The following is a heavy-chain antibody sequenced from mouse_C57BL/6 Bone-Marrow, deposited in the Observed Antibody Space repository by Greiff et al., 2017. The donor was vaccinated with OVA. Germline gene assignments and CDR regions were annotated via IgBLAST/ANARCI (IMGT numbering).Heavy chain of an antibody. J-gene: IGHJ2*01. CDR1: GYTFTDYN. CDR3: ARSPYVFDY. Sequence: EVKLLESGPELVKPGASVKIPCKASGYTFTDYNMDWVKQSHGKSLEWIGDINPNNGGTIYNQKFKGKATLTVDKSSSTAYMELRSLTSEDTAVYYCARSPYVFDYWGQGTTLTVSS. CDR2: INPNNGGT. V-gene: IGHV1-18*01. D-gene: IGHD2-14*01.